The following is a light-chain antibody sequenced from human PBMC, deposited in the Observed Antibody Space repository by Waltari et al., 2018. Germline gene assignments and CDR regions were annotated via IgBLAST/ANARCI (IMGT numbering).Light chain of an antibody. J-gene: IGKJ1*01. Sequence: IVLTQSPGPLSLSPGEKATLSCRASQSFTRYLAWYQHKPGQAPRHLIYDASTRAAGIADRFSGSGVGTDFTLTISRLEPEDSAVYYCQHYVRLPVTFGQGTKVEIK. CDR3: QHYVRLPVT. CDR2: DAS. V-gene: IGKV3-20*01. CDR1: QSFTRY.